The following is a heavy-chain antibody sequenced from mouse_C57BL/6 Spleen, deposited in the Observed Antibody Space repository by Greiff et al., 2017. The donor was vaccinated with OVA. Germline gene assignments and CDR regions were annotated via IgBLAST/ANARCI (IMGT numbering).Heavy chain of an antibody. Sequence: VQLQQSGAELVRPGASVKLSCTASGFNIKDDYMHWVKQRPEQGLEWIGWIDPENGDTEYASKFQGKATITADTSSNTAYLQLSSLTSEDTAVYYCTRLDDGYSYYAMDYWGQGTSVTVSA. V-gene: IGHV14-4*01. CDR1: GFNIKDDY. J-gene: IGHJ4*01. D-gene: IGHD2-3*01. CDR3: TRLDDGYSYYAMDY. CDR2: IDPENGDT.